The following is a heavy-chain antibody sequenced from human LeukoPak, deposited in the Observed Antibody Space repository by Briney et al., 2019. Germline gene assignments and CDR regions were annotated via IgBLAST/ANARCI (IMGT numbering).Heavy chain of an antibody. CDR2: IYYSGST. Sequence: SETLSLTCTVSGGSISSSSYYWGWIRQPPGKGLEWIGSIYYSGSTYYNPSLKSRVTISVYTSKNQFSLKLSSVTAADTAVYYCARLKYYYDASGYRAEYFQHWGQGTLVTVSS. CDR3: ARLKYYYDASGYRAEYFQH. CDR1: GGSISSSSYY. D-gene: IGHD3-22*01. J-gene: IGHJ1*01. V-gene: IGHV4-39*07.